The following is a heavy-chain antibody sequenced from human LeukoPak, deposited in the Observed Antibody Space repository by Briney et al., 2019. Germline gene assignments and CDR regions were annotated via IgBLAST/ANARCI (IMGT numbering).Heavy chain of an antibody. CDR3: ARTYYDILTDLEPDYYFDY. Sequence: PSETLSLTCAVSGGSISSSNWWSWVRPPLGKGLEWIGEIYHSGSTNYNPSLKSRVTISVDKSKNQFSLKLSSVTAADTAVYYCARTYYDILTDLEPDYYFDYWGQGTLVTVSS. D-gene: IGHD3-9*01. J-gene: IGHJ4*02. CDR2: IYHSGST. CDR1: GGSISSSNW. V-gene: IGHV4-4*02.